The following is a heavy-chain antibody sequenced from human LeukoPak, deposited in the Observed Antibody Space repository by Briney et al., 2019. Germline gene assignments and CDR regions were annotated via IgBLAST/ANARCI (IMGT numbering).Heavy chain of an antibody. CDR3: AKGRGWEASYYYYYMDV. Sequence: GGSLRLSCSASGFIFSDYSMNWVRQAPGQGLEWVSYISTSGTTIYYADSVRGRFTISRDNAKRSLYLQMNSLRAEDTAVYYCAKGRGWEASYYYYYMDVWGKGTTVTTSS. CDR1: GFIFSDYS. J-gene: IGHJ6*03. D-gene: IGHD1-26*01. CDR2: ISTSGTTI. V-gene: IGHV3-48*01.